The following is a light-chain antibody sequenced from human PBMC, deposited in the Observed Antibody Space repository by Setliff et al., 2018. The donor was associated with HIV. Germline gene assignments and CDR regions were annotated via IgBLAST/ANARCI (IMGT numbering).Light chain of an antibody. CDR1: SSDVGVYNF. CDR2: AVT. Sequence: QSALTQPRSVSGSPGQPVTISCTGTSSDVGVYNFVSWYQQHPGKAPKLLIYAVTKRPSGVPDRFSGSKSGNTASLTISGLQPEDEADYFCCSYARNNTFTDGFGTGTKV. V-gene: IGLV2-11*01. J-gene: IGLJ1*01. CDR3: CSYARNNTFTDG.